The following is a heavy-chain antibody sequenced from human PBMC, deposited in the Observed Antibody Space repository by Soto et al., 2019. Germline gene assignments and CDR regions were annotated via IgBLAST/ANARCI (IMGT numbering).Heavy chain of an antibody. V-gene: IGHV3-11*01. D-gene: IGHD3-22*01. Sequence: QVQLVESGGGLVKPGGSLRLSCSASGFTFSDYYISWIRQAPGKGLECVSYISGSGTTIYYADSMKGRFTISRDNAKNSLYLQMNSLRAEDTAVYYCARPPAPHYSDSSGHYYVSLHFDYWGQGTLVTVSS. J-gene: IGHJ4*02. CDR2: ISGSGTTI. CDR3: ARPPAPHYSDSSGHYYVSLHFDY. CDR1: GFTFSDYY.